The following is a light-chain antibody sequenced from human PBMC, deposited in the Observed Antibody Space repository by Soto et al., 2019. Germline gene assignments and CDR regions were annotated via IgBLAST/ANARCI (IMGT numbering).Light chain of an antibody. V-gene: IGKV2-30*01. CDR1: QSFVFRYGNTY. CDR2: KVS. J-gene: IGKJ2*01. CDR3: MQGTHWPLYT. Sequence: DVVMTQSPLSLPVTLGQPASISCRSSQSFVFRYGNTYLNWFQQRPGQSPRRLIYKVSNRDTVVPDRCSGSGSGADLTQMISRVEAEDVGIYYCMQGTHWPLYTFGQGTRLEIK.